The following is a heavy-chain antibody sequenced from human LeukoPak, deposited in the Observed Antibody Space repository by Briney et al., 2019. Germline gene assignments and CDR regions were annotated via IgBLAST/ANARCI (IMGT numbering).Heavy chain of an antibody. Sequence: PGGSLRLSCAASGFTFSSYAMSWVRQAPGKGLEWVANIKQDGDEKYYVDSVKGRFTISRDNAKSSLYLQMNSLRAEDTAVYYCASPYCSSTSCSTLHDYWGQGTLVTVSS. CDR1: GFTFSSYA. CDR2: IKQDGDEK. CDR3: ASPYCSSTSCSTLHDY. J-gene: IGHJ4*02. D-gene: IGHD2-2*01. V-gene: IGHV3-7*01.